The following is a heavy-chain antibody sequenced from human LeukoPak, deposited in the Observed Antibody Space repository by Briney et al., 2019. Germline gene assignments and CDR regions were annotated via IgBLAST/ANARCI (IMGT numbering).Heavy chain of an antibody. Sequence: GGSLRLSCAASGFTFSDYYMSWIRQAPGKGLEWVSYISSSGSTIYYADSVKGRFTISRDNAKNSLYLQMNSLRAEDTAVYYCASARHAHCSSTSCPLDYWGQGTLVTVSS. CDR3: ASARHAHCSSTSCPLDY. V-gene: IGHV3-11*04. J-gene: IGHJ4*02. D-gene: IGHD2-2*01. CDR1: GFTFSDYY. CDR2: ISSSGSTI.